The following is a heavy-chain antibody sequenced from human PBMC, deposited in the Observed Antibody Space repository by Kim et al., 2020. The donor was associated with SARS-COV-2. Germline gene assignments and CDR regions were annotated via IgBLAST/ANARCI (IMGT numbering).Heavy chain of an antibody. CDR2: ISYDGSNK. CDR1: GFTFSSYA. V-gene: IGHV3-30*04. CDR3: ARDKRKVTDY. D-gene: IGHD2-21*02. J-gene: IGHJ4*02. Sequence: GGSLRLSCAASGFTFSSYAMHWVRQAPGKGLEWVAVISYDGSNKYYADSVKGRFTISRDNSKNTLYLQMNSLRAEDKAVYYCARDKRKVTDYWGQGTLVT.